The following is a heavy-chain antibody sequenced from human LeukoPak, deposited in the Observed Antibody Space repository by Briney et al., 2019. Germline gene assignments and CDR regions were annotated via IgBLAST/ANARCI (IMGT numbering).Heavy chain of an antibody. CDR1: GFTFSSYT. CDR2: ISYDGSNK. V-gene: IGHV3-30-3*01. Sequence: GRSLRLSCAASGFTFSSYTIHWVRQAPGKGLEWVAVISYDGSNKYYADSVKGRFTISRDNSKNTLYLQMNSLRPEDTAVYYCARSIMIFGVARGPGDWFDPWGQGTLVTVSS. J-gene: IGHJ5*02. CDR3: ARSIMIFGVARGPGDWFDP. D-gene: IGHD3-3*01.